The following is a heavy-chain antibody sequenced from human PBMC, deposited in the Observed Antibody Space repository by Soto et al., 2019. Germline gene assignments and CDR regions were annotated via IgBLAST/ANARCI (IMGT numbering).Heavy chain of an antibody. D-gene: IGHD3-10*01. CDR3: ARCGIRRPHNLYRFFGLDV. J-gene: IGHJ3*01. V-gene: IGHV1-69*06. CDR2: IIPLLGTV. Sequence: QGQLVQSGAEVKKPGSSVKVSCRASGATFTNSVITWVRKGPGQGLEFMGGIIPLLGTVDYAENFQGRVTLTAAKGTHTGYLEMSRPRYDDTAVYYRARCGIRRPHNLYRFFGLDVWCHG. CDR1: GATFTNSV.